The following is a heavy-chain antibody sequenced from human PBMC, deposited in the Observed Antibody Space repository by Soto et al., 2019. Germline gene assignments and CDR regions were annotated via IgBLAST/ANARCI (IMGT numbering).Heavy chain of an antibody. D-gene: IGHD2-2*01. V-gene: IGHV3-23*01. CDR2: ISGSGFKK. CDR3: XDDPGIQVSAARVYGLVV. CDR1: GFIFENFG. J-gene: IGHJ6*02. Sequence: GGSLRLSCAASGFIFENFGMSWVRQAPGKGLEWISSISGSGFKKYYADSVKGRFTISRDNSKSTVYLELNNLSAEDTAVYHWXDDPGIQVSAARVYGLVVWGQGTSVTVSS.